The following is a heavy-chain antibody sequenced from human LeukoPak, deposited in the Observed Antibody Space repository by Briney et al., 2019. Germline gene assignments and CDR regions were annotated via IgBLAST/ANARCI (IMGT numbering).Heavy chain of an antibody. Sequence: GGSLRLSCAASGFTVNNYEMHWVRQAPGKGLEWVSYISSSGSTIYYADSVKGRFTISRDHAKNSLYLQMNSLRVEDTAVFYCARDGFVGAADYWGQGTLVTVS. V-gene: IGHV3-48*03. D-gene: IGHD6-13*01. CDR2: ISSSGSTI. J-gene: IGHJ4*02. CDR1: GFTVNNYE. CDR3: ARDGFVGAADY.